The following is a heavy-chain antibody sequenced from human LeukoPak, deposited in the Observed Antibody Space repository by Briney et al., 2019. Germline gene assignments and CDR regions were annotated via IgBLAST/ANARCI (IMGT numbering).Heavy chain of an antibody. V-gene: IGHV3-23*01. CDR3: AKIPAGRGWFSHYFDY. J-gene: IGHJ4*02. Sequence: PGGSLRLSCAASGFTFGAYTINWVRQAPGKGLEWVSAISGSGGSTYYADSVKGRFTISRDNSKNTLYLQMNSLRAEDTAVYYCAKIPAGRGWFSHYFDYWGQGTLVTVSS. D-gene: IGHD6-19*01. CDR2: ISGSGGST. CDR1: GFTFGAYT.